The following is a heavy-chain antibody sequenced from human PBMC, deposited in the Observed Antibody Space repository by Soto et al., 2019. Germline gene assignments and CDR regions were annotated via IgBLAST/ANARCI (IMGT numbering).Heavy chain of an antibody. CDR3: AKEPIAVAVYYFDY. CDR1: GFTFSGSS. V-gene: IGHV3-23*01. CDR2: ISGSGGST. D-gene: IGHD6-19*01. Sequence: GGALRVSFGVSGFTFSGSSISWVPPAPGKGLEWVSAISGSGGSTYYADSVKGRFTISRDNSKNTLYLQMNSLRAEDTAVYYCAKEPIAVAVYYFDYWGQGTLVTVSS. J-gene: IGHJ4*02.